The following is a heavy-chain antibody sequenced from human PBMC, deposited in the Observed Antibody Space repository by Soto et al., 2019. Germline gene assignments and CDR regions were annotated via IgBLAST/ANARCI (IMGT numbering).Heavy chain of an antibody. D-gene: IGHD1-26*01. V-gene: IGHV4-39*01. CDR3: ARLVGANVFDY. J-gene: IGHJ4*02. CDR1: GGSISSSSYY. Sequence: PSETLSLTCTVSGGSISSSSYYWGWIRQPPGKGLEWIGSIYYSGSTYYNPSLKSRVTISVDTSKNQFSLKLSSVTAADTAVYYCARLVGANVFDYWGQGTLVTVSS. CDR2: IYYSGST.